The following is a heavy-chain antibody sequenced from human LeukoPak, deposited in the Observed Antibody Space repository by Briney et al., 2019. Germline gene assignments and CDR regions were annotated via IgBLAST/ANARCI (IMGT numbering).Heavy chain of an antibody. D-gene: IGHD3-22*01. CDR1: GGSISSYY. CDR3: ARTARYYDSSGYPFSLDY. Sequence: SETLSLTCTVSGGSISSYYWSWIRQPPGKGLEWIGYIYYSGSTNYNPSLKSRVTISVDTSKNQFSLKLSSVTAADTAVYYCARTARYYDSSGYPFSLDYWGQGTLVTVPS. J-gene: IGHJ4*02. V-gene: IGHV4-59*08. CDR2: IYYSGST.